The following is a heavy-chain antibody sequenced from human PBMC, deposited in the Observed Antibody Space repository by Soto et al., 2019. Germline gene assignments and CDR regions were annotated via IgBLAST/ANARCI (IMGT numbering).Heavy chain of an antibody. CDR2: IYPADSDT. V-gene: IGHV5-51*01. CDR1: GYSFTDYW. Sequence: GESLKISCKASGYSFTDYWVGWVRQLPGKGLEWMAIIYPADSDTRYSPSFQGQVTISAAKTISTAYLQWSSLKASATAMYYCVRLSTTFVVVPNWFEPWGKGPLVTVPS. D-gene: IGHD3-3*01. J-gene: IGHJ5*02. CDR3: VRLSTTFVVVPNWFEP.